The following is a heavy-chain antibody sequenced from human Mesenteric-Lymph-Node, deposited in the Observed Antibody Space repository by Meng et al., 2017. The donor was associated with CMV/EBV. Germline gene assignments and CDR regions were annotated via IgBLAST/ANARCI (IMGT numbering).Heavy chain of an antibody. Sequence: GGSLRLSCSVSGGSINMYSWTWIRQAPGKGLDWVAVVSYDGSYSYYADSVKGRFTISRDDSKNTLYLQMSSLRAEDTAVYYCARDCAIRVGYYYYAMDVWGPGTTVTVSS. D-gene: IGHD2-2*02. CDR3: ARDCAIRVGYYYYAMDV. V-gene: IGHV3-30*04. J-gene: IGHJ6*02. CDR1: GGSINMYS. CDR2: VSYDGSYS.